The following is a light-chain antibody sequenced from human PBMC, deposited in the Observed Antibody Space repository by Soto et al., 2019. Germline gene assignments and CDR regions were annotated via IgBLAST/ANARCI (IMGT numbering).Light chain of an antibody. CDR3: QQYYSTPYT. V-gene: IGKV4-1*01. Sequence: DIVLTQSPDSLAVSLGERATINCKSSQSVLYSSNNKNYLAWYQQKPGQPPKLLIYWAATRESRVPARVSGSGSGTDFTLTISSLQAEDVAVYYGQQYYSTPYTFGQGTKLEIK. CDR1: QSVLYSSNNKNY. CDR2: WAA. J-gene: IGKJ2*01.